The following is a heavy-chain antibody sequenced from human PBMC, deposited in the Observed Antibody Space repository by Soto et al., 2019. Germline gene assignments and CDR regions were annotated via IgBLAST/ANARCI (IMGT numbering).Heavy chain of an antibody. Sequence: QVQLVQSGAEVKKPGASVKVSCKASGYTFTSYGISWVRQAPGQGLEWMGWISAYNGNTNYAQKLQGRVTMTTDTSTSTVYMELRSLRSDDTAVYYCARDGYSYGYYYYYMDVWGKGTTVTVSS. J-gene: IGHJ6*03. CDR1: GYTFTSYG. V-gene: IGHV1-18*01. CDR3: ARDGYSYGYYYYYMDV. D-gene: IGHD5-18*01. CDR2: ISAYNGNT.